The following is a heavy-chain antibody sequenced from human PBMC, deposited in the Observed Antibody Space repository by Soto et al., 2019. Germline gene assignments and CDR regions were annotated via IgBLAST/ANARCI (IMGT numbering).Heavy chain of an antibody. CDR2: IIPIFGTA. D-gene: IGHD6-6*01. CDR3: ARAASSIAPGGYFDL. V-gene: IGHV1-69*06. J-gene: IGHJ2*01. CDR1: GGTFSSYA. Sequence: SVKVSCKASGGTFSSYAISWVRQAPGQGLEWMGGIIPIFGTANYAQEFQGRVTITADKSTSTAYMELSSLRSEDTAVYYCARAASSIAPGGYFDLWGRGTLVTVSS.